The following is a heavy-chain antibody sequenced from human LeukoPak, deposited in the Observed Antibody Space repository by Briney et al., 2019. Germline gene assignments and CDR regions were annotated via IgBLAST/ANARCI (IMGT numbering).Heavy chain of an antibody. Sequence: GGSLRLSCAASGFTFSSHAMHWVRQAPGKGLEWVAVISYGGSNKYYADSVKGRFTISRDNSKNTLYLQMNSLRAEDTAVYYCARADIHYYYGMDVWGQGTTVTVSS. J-gene: IGHJ6*02. CDR3: ARADIHYYYGMDV. V-gene: IGHV3-30-3*01. CDR1: GFTFSSHA. D-gene: IGHD3-9*01. CDR2: ISYGGSNK.